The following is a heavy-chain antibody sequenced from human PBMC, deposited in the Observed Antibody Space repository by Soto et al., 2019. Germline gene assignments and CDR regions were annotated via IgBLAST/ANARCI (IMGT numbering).Heavy chain of an antibody. CDR3: ARDGSGYGPDY. V-gene: IGHV3-21*01. Sequence: EVQLVESGGGLVKPGGSLRLSCAASGFTFSSYSMNWVRQAPGKGLEWVSSISSSSSYIYYADSVKGRFTISRDNAKNSLDLQMNGLRAEDTAVYYCARDGSGYGPDYWGQGTLVTVSS. CDR2: ISSSSSYI. J-gene: IGHJ4*02. CDR1: GFTFSSYS. D-gene: IGHD5-18*01.